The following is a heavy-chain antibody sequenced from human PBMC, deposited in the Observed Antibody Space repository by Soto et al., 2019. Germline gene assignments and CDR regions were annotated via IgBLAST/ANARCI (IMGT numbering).Heavy chain of an antibody. CDR2: ISGSGGST. Sequence: GGSLRLSCAASGFTFSSYAMSWVRQAPGKGLEWVSAISGSGGSTYYADSVKGRFTISRDNSKNTLYLQMNSLRAEDTAVYSCAKGMVGATNYYYGMDVWGQGTTVTVSS. D-gene: IGHD1-26*01. CDR1: GFTFSSYA. V-gene: IGHV3-23*01. J-gene: IGHJ6*02. CDR3: AKGMVGATNYYYGMDV.